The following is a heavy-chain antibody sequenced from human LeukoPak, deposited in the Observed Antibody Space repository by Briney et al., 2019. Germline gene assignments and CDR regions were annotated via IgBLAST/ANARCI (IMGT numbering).Heavy chain of an antibody. J-gene: IGHJ6*02. CDR1: EFTFSNYW. CDR3: ARGRDFCYGMDV. CDR2: IKQDGSEK. D-gene: IGHD2/OR15-2a*01. Sequence: GGSLRLSCEASEFTFSNYWMTWVRQAPGKGLEWVANIKQDGSEKYYVDSVKGRFTISRDNAKNSLYVQMNSLRAEDTAVYYCARGRDFCYGMDVWGQGTTVAVSS. V-gene: IGHV3-7*03.